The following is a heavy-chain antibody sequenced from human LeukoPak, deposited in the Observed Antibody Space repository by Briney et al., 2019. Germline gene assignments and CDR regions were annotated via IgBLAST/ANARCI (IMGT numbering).Heavy chain of an antibody. J-gene: IGHJ4*02. V-gene: IGHV3-13*01. D-gene: IGHD4-17*01. Sequence: GESLRPSCAASGFIFSKYDMHWVRQVTGKGLEWVSGIDRDGVTYYSGSVKGRFTSSRENAKNSLDLQMNTLRAGDTGVYYCARENLQYGDYAIDYWGQGILVIVSS. CDR2: IDRDGVT. CDR1: GFIFSKYD. CDR3: ARENLQYGDYAIDY.